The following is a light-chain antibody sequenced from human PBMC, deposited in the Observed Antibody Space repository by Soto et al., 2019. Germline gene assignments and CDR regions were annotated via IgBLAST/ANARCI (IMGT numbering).Light chain of an antibody. Sequence: SYELTQPPSVSVSPGQTASITCSGDKLGDKYACWYQQKPGQSPVLVIYQDSKRPSGIPERFSGSNSGNTATLTISGTQAMDEADYYCQAWDSSTYWVFGGGTTLTVL. CDR2: QDS. J-gene: IGLJ3*02. CDR1: KLGDKY. CDR3: QAWDSSTYWV. V-gene: IGLV3-1*01.